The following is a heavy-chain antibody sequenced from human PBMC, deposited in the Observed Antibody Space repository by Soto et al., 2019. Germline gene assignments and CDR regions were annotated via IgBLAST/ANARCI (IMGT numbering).Heavy chain of an antibody. CDR3: ARGGDYYDSSGYYSDAFDI. D-gene: IGHD3-22*01. Sequence: SAKVSCQASFYTFPSYGSSWVRQATGQGLKWMGWISAYNGNTNYAQKLQGRVTMTTDTSTSTAYMELRSLRSDDTAVYYCARGGDYYDSSGYYSDAFDIWGQGKMVTVS. J-gene: IGHJ3*02. CDR2: ISAYNGNT. CDR1: FYTFPSYG. V-gene: IGHV1-18*01.